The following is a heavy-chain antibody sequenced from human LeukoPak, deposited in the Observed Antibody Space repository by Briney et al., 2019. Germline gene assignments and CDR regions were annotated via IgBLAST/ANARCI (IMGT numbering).Heavy chain of an antibody. D-gene: IGHD3-22*01. CDR1: GGSIIGSY. J-gene: IGHJ4*02. V-gene: IGHV4-59*01. Sequence: SETLSLICTVSGGSIIGSYWTWIRQSPGKGLEWIGYVYNTVDVNYSPSFQSRVTISVDMFKNYFSLSLKSVTAADTAIYYCVRSRPYDTTGYNPTYYFDSWGQGALVTVSS. CDR3: VRSRPYDTTGYNPTYYFDS. CDR2: VYNTVDV.